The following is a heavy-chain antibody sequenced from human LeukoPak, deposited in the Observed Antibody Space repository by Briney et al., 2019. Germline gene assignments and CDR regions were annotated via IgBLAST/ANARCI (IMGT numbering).Heavy chain of an antibody. CDR3: ASSGYSNGWIPFDY. CDR2: IYPGDSDT. Sequence: GESLKISCKGPGYSFTSYWIGLVRQMPGKGLELMGSIYPGDSDTRYTPSYQGQVTISADKSISTAHLQWSSLKASDTAMYYCASSGYSNGWIPFDYWGQGTLVTVSS. D-gene: IGHD6-19*01. J-gene: IGHJ4*02. V-gene: IGHV5-51*01. CDR1: GYSFTSYW.